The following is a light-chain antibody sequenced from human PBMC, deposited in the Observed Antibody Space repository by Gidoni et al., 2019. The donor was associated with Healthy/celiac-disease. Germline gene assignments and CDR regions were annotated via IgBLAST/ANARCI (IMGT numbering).Light chain of an antibody. CDR2: LGS. V-gene: IGKV2-28*01. Sequence: DIVMTQSPLSLPVTPGEPASISCRSSQSLLHSNGYNYLDWYLQKPGQSPQLLIYLGSNRASGVPDRFSGSGSGTDFTLKISRVEAEDVGVYYCMQALQTPQLTFGGGTKVENK. CDR3: MQALQTPQLT. CDR1: QSLLHSNGYNY. J-gene: IGKJ4*01.